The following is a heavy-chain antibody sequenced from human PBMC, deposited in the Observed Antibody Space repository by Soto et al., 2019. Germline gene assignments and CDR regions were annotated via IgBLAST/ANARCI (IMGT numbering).Heavy chain of an antibody. CDR1: GYTFTSYY. CDR3: ARGTVTTMGYNWFDP. D-gene: IGHD4-4*01. CDR2: INPSGGST. J-gene: IGHJ5*02. Sequence: QVQLVQSGAEVKKPGASVKVSCKASGYTFTSYYMHWVRQAPGQGLEWMGIINPSGGSTSYAQKFQGRVTMTMDTSTSTVYMELSSLRSEDTAVYYCARGTVTTMGYNWFDPWGQGTLVTVSS. V-gene: IGHV1-46*03.